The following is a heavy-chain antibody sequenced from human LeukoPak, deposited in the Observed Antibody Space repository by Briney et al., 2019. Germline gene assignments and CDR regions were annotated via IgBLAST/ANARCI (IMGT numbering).Heavy chain of an antibody. V-gene: IGHV1-8*01. J-gene: IGHJ1*01. Sequence: ASVKVSCKASGYTFTSYDINWVRQATGQGLEWMGWMNPNSGNTGYAQKFRGRVTMTRNTSISTAYMELSSLRSEDTAVYYCARAPGYCSSTSCYAWSYFQHWGQGTLVTVSS. CDR1: GYTFTSYD. D-gene: IGHD2-2*01. CDR3: ARAPGYCSSTSCYAWSYFQH. CDR2: MNPNSGNT.